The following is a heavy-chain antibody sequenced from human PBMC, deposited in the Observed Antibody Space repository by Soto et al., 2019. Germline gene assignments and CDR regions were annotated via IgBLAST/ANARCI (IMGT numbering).Heavy chain of an antibody. CDR3: GRWGAILTGRYYYYYGMDV. J-gene: IGHJ6*02. D-gene: IGHD3-9*01. V-gene: IGHV4-34*01. CDR2: INHSGST. Sequence: SETLSLTCAVSGGSFSGYYWSWIRQPPGKGLEWIGEINHSGSTNYNPSLKSRVTISVDTSKNQFSLKLSSVTAADTAVYYCGRWGAILTGRYYYYYGMDVWGQGTTVT. CDR1: GGSFSGYY.